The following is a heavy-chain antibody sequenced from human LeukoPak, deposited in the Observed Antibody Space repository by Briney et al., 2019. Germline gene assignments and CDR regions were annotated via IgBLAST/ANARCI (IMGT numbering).Heavy chain of an antibody. CDR2: ISYDGSNK. D-gene: IGHD1-26*01. V-gene: IGHV3-30*19. CDR1: GFTFSSYG. CDR3: ARERWDDAFDI. J-gene: IGHJ3*02. Sequence: GGSLRLSCAASGFTFSSYGMHWVRQAPGKGLEWVAVISYDGSNKYYADSVKGRFTISRDNSKNTLYLQMNSLRAEDTAVYYCARERWDDAFDIWGQGTMVTVSS.